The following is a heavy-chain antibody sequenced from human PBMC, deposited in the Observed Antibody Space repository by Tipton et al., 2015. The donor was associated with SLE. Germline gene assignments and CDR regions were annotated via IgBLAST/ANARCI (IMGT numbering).Heavy chain of an antibody. CDR3: ARDPFSGTSRAEDI. V-gene: IGHV4-39*07. CDR2: IYYTGST. Sequence: TLSLTCNVSGGSISRSDCHWGWIRQPPGKGLEWIGSIYYTGSTYYKPSLKSRVTISVDTSKNQFSLNLSSVTAADTAIYYCARDPFSGTSRAEDIWGQGTMVTVSS. CDR1: GGSISRSDCH. J-gene: IGHJ3*02. D-gene: IGHD1-26*01.